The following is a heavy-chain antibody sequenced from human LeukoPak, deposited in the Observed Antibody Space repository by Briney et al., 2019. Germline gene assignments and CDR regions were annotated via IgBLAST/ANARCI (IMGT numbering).Heavy chain of an antibody. CDR1: GFTFSSYA. D-gene: IGHD3-10*01. CDR2: ISGSGGST. V-gene: IGHV3-23*01. Sequence: TGGSLRLSCAASGFTFSSYAMSWVRQAPGKGLEWVSAISGSGGSTYYADSVKGRFTISRDNSKNTLYLQMNSLRAEDTAVYYCAKDPDPMVRGVIFDYWGQGTLVTVSS. J-gene: IGHJ4*02. CDR3: AKDPDPMVRGVIFDY.